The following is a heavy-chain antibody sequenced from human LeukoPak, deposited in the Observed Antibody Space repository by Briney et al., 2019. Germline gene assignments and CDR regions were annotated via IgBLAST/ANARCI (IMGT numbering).Heavy chain of an antibody. V-gene: IGHV1-69*13. J-gene: IGHJ6*03. CDR2: IIPIFGTA. CDR1: GYTFTSYG. CDR3: ARDFSRTGDYYYYMDV. D-gene: IGHD1-14*01. Sequence: GASVKVSCKASGYTFTSYGISWVRQAPGQGLEWMGGIIPIFGTANYAQKFQGRVTITADESTSTAYMELSSLRSEDTAVYYCARDFSRTGDYYYYMDVWGKGTTVTISS.